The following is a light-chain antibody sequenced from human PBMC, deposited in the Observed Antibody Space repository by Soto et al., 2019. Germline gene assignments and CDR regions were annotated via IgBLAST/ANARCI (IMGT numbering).Light chain of an antibody. Sequence: DIQMTQSPSTLSASVGDRVTITCRASQSISSWLAWYQQKPGKAPKLLIYNASSLESGVPSRFSGSGSGTEFTLTISSLQPDDFATYYCQQYNSQRTFGQGNKVEIK. CDR3: QQYNSQRT. CDR1: QSISSW. J-gene: IGKJ1*01. V-gene: IGKV1-5*03. CDR2: NAS.